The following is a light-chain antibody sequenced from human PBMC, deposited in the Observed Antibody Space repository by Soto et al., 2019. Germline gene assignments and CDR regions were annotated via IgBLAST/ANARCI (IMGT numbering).Light chain of an antibody. CDR2: EAR. Sequence: QSALTQPASVSGSPGQSIAISCTGTSSDVGGYNRVSWYQQPPGTAPKLIIYEARNRPSGVPDRLSGSKSGNTASLTISGLQAADEADYYCSLYTSENTYVFGTGTKVTVL. CDR3: SLYTSENTYV. V-gene: IGLV2-18*01. CDR1: SSDVGGYNR. J-gene: IGLJ1*01.